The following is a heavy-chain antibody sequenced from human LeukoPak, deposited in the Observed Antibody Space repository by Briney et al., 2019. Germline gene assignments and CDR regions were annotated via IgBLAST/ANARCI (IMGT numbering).Heavy chain of an antibody. Sequence: GGSLRLSCAASGFTFSSYGMSWVRQAPGKGLEWVSAISGSGGSTYYADSVKGRFTISRDNSKNTLYLQMNSLRAEDTAVYYCAKSRTPGYYYGSGSYSSLDYWGQGTLVTVSS. CDR1: GFTFSSYG. CDR3: AKSRTPGYYYGSGSYSSLDY. J-gene: IGHJ4*02. D-gene: IGHD3-10*01. CDR2: ISGSGGST. V-gene: IGHV3-23*01.